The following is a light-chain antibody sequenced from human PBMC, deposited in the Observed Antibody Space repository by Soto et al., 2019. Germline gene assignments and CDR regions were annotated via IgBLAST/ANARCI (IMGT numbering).Light chain of an antibody. CDR2: AAS. J-gene: IGKJ1*01. CDR3: QQTYSPPWT. V-gene: IGKV1-39*01. CDR1: QNIGTY. Sequence: DIQMTQSPSSLSTSVGDRVTITCRASQNIGTYINWYQQKSGQAPKVLIYAASVLRSGVPSRFSAGGSGTHFTLTIGSLQPEDFATYFCQQTYSPPWTFGQGTKV.